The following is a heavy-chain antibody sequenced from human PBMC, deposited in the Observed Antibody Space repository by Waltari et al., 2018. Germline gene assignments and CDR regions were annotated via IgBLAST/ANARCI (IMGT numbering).Heavy chain of an antibody. J-gene: IGHJ3*02. V-gene: IGHV3-7*01. CDR2: IMTDGSEE. D-gene: IGHD3-22*01. CDR1: GFTLSSYW. Sequence: EVQLVESGGGLVQPGGSLRLSCAASGFTLSSYWMSWVRQAPGEGVEWVANIMTDGSEEYYVDSVRGRFTISRDNAKNSLFLQMNSLRPEDTAVYYCARDQWFAFDIWGQGTMVTVSS. CDR3: ARDQWFAFDI.